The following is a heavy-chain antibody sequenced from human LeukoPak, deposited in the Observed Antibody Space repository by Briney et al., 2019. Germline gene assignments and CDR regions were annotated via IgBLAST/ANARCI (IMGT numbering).Heavy chain of an antibody. D-gene: IGHD1-26*01. CDR2: INSDGSST. V-gene: IGHV3-74*01. CDR1: GFNFTTYW. J-gene: IGHJ4*02. Sequence: GGSLRLSCAASGFNFTTYWLHWVRQAPGKGLVWVSRINSDGSSTHNADAVKGRFTISRDSAKNTLYLQMNSLRTEDTALYYCAKGLATGADYWGQGTLVSVSS. CDR3: AKGLATGADY.